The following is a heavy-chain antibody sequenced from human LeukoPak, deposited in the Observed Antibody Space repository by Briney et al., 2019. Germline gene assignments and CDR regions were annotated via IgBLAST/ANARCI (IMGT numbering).Heavy chain of an antibody. CDR2: ISSSSSYI. V-gene: IGHV3-21*01. J-gene: IGHJ4*02. D-gene: IGHD6-13*01. Sequence: GGSLRLSCAASGFTFSSYSMNWARQAPGKGLEWVSSISSSSSYIYYADSVKGRFTISRDNAKNSLYLQMNSLRAEDTAVYYCARVSYSSSWYSDYWGQGTLVTVSS. CDR1: GFTFSSYS. CDR3: ARVSYSSSWYSDY.